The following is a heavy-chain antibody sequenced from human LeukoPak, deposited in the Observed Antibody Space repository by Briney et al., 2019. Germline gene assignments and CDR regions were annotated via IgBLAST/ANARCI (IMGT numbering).Heavy chain of an antibody. Sequence: SETLSLTCTVSGGSISSGGYYWSWIRQHPGKGLEWIGYIYYSGSTYYNPSLESRVTISVDTSKNQFSLKLSSVTAADTALYYCAKVDLSGYDSPPSAWGQGTLVTVSS. CDR3: AKVDLSGYDSPPSA. CDR1: GGSISSGGYY. CDR2: IYYSGST. D-gene: IGHD5-12*01. V-gene: IGHV4-31*03. J-gene: IGHJ5*02.